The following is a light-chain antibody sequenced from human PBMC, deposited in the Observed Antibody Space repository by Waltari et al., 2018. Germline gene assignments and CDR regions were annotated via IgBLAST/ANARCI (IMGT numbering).Light chain of an antibody. CDR2: KAS. Sequence: DLQMTQSPSTLSASVGDRVTITGRASQSISSWLAWYQQKPGKAPKLLIYKASSLESGVPSRFSGSGSGTEFTLTISSLQPDDFATYYCQQYNSYSKTFGQGTKVEIK. CDR3: QQYNSYSKT. V-gene: IGKV1-5*03. CDR1: QSISSW. J-gene: IGKJ1*01.